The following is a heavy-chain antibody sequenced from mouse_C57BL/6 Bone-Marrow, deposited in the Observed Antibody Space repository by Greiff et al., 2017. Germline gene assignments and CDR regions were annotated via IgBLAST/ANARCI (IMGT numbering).Heavy chain of an antibody. Sequence: VKLQESGAELVRPGTSVKVSCKASGYAFTNYLIEWVKQRPGQGLEWIGVINPGSGGTNYNEKFKGKATLTADKSSSTDYMQLSMLTSEDSAVYFCARHCYDDYYAMDYWGQGTSVTVSS. V-gene: IGHV1-54*01. CDR3: ARHCYDDYYAMDY. D-gene: IGHD2-12*01. CDR2: INPGSGGT. J-gene: IGHJ4*01. CDR1: GYAFTNYL.